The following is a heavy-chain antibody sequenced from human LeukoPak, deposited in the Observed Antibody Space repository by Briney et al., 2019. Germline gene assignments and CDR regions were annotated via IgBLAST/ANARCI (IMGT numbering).Heavy chain of an antibody. V-gene: IGHV1-69*13. D-gene: IGHD3-16*02. CDR2: IIPIFGTA. CDR1: GGTFSSYA. Sequence: GASVKVSCKASGGTFSSYAISWVRQAPGQGLEWMGGIIPIFGTANYAQKFQGRVTITADESTSTAYMELSSLRSEDTAVYYCARSKGFPSVIPFDYWGQGTLVTVSS. CDR3: ARSKGFPSVIPFDY. J-gene: IGHJ4*02.